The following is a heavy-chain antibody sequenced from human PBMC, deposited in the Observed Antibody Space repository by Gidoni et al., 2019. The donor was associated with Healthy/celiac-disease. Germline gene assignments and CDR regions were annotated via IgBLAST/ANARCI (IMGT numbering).Heavy chain of an antibody. J-gene: IGHJ3*02. CDR2: ISSSSSYI. CDR1: GFTFSSYS. CDR3: ARSAGMRAFDI. Sequence: EVQLVESGGGLVKPGGSLRLSCAAFGFTFSSYSMNGVRQSPGKGLEWVSSISSSSSYIYYTDSVKGRLTISRDNAKNSLYLQMNSLRAEDTAVYYCARSAGMRAFDIWGQGTMVTVSS. V-gene: IGHV3-21*01.